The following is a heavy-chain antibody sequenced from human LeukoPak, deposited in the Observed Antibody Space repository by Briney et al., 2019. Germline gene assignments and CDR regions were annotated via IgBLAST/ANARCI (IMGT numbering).Heavy chain of an antibody. CDR1: GFTFSSYT. CDR3: ARGNSDYDRDC. D-gene: IGHD5-12*01. Sequence: GGSLRLSCAASGFTFSSYTMNWVRQAPGKGLEWVSYISSSSNTIYYADSVKGRFTISRDNAKNSLYLQMNSLRADDTAVYYCARGNSDYDRDCWGQGTLVTVSS. J-gene: IGHJ4*02. CDR2: ISSSSNTI. V-gene: IGHV3-48*01.